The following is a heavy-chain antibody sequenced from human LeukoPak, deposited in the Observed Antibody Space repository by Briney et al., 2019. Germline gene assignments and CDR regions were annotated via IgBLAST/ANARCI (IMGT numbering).Heavy chain of an antibody. CDR3: ASQRQEYYYGSGQLGY. D-gene: IGHD3-10*01. J-gene: IGHJ4*02. CDR1: GYTFTSYG. V-gene: IGHV1-18*01. CDR2: ISAYNGNT. Sequence: ASVKVSCKASGYTFTSYGISWVRQAPGQGLEWMGWISAYNGNTNYAQKLQGRVTMTTDTSTSTAYMELRSLRSDDTAVYYCASQRQEYYYGSGQLGYWGQGTLVTVSS.